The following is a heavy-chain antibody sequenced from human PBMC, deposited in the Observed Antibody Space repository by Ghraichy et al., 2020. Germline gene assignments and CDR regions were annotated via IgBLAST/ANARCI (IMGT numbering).Heavy chain of an antibody. CDR2: IYYSGST. Sequence: SDTLSLTCSVSGGSITSSSYYWGWIRQPPGKGLEWIGTIYYSGSTYYNPSLKSRVTISVDTSKNQFSLKLSSVAAADTAVFYCARLTAQWLLIDYWGQGTRVTVSS. D-gene: IGHD3-22*01. CDR3: ARLTAQWLLIDY. V-gene: IGHV4-39*01. J-gene: IGHJ4*02. CDR1: GGSITSSSYY.